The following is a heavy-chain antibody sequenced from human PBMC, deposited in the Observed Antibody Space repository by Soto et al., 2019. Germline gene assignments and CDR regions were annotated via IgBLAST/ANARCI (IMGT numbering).Heavy chain of an antibody. D-gene: IGHD6-25*01. CDR1: GDSIITTGYC. J-gene: IGHJ5*02. CDR2: IYYGGRT. Sequence: SETRSVTCTGSGDSIITTGYCWGWIRQSPGKGLDWIGTIYYGGRTYHNPSLKSRVAISIDTSNNQFSLKLTSVTTADTAVYYCARRPRAAPAWFDPRGQGMLVT. CDR3: ARRPRAAPAWFDP. V-gene: IGHV4-39*01.